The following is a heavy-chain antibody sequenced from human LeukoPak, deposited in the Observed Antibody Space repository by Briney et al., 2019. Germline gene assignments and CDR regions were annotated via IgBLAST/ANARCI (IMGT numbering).Heavy chain of an antibody. CDR3: ARLSSWFVAF. Sequence: PSETLSLMCSVSGYLIRSGYFWGWIRQPPGKELEWIASVYHNGSAYYNPSLKSRASISVDTSSNQFSLTLTSVSVADTAVYHCARLSSWFVAFWGQGSQVTVSS. CDR1: GYLIRSGYF. V-gene: IGHV4-38-2*02. CDR2: VYHNGSA. D-gene: IGHD6-13*01. J-gene: IGHJ4*02.